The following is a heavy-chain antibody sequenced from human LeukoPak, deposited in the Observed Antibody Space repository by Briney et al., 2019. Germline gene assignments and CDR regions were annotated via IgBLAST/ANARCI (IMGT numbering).Heavy chain of an antibody. CDR2: IYTSGST. D-gene: IGHD2-2*01. CDR1: GGSISSGGYY. V-gene: IGHV4-61*02. Sequence: SETLSLTCTVSGGSISSGGYYWRWIRQPAGKGLEWIGRIYTSGSTNYNPSLKSRVTISVDTSKNQFSLKLSSVTAADTAVYYCARADIVVVPAALYWYFDLWGRGTLVTVSS. J-gene: IGHJ2*01. CDR3: ARADIVVVPAALYWYFDL.